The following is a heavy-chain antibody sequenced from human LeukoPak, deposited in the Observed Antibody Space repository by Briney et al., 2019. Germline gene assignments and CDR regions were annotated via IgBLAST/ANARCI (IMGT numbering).Heavy chain of an antibody. CDR1: GFTFSNYW. V-gene: IGHV3-74*01. CDR3: APNIVATLSF. J-gene: IGHJ4*02. D-gene: IGHD5-12*01. CDR2: INSDGSST. Sequence: GGSLRLSCAASGFTFSNYWMHWVRQDPGKGLVWVSRINSDGSSTSYADSVKGRFTISRDNAKNTLYLQMNSLTVDDTAVYYCAPNIVATLSFWGQGTLVTVS.